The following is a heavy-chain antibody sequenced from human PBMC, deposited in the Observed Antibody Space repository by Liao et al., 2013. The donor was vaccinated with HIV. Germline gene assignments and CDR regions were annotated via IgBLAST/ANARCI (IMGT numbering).Heavy chain of an antibody. D-gene: IGHD3-16*01. CDR1: GGSIRGGSYY. CDR2: IYYSGST. CDR3: ARAHTGGGAFDI. J-gene: IGHJ3*02. Sequence: QVQLQESGPGLVKPSQTLSLTCSVSGGSIRGGSYYWGWIRQPAGKGLEWVGHIYYSGSTYSNPSLKSRVSISVDTSTNHFSLRLRSVTAADSAVYFCARAHTGGGAFDIWGQGTMVTVSS. V-gene: IGHV4-61*02.